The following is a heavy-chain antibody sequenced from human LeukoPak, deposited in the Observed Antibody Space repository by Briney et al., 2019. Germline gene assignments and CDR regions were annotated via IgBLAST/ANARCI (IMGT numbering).Heavy chain of an antibody. J-gene: IGHJ4*02. CDR2: IKQDGSER. V-gene: IGHV3-7*01. Sequence: GGSLRLSCAPSGFMFSRHWMSWVRQAPGKGPEWVANIKQDGSERYYVGSVKGRFTISRDNAKNLLYLQMNSLRAEDTAVYYCARDGGHSTDFDYRGQGTLVTVSS. CDR3: ARDGGHSTDFDY. CDR1: GFMFSRHW. D-gene: IGHD2/OR15-2a*01.